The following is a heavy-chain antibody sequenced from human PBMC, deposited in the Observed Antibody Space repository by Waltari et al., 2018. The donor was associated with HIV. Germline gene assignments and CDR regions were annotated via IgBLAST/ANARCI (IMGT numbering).Heavy chain of an antibody. D-gene: IGHD3-22*01. CDR2: IYPDDTT. V-gene: IGHV3-53*01. J-gene: IGHJ5*02. CDR3: ATGVRYYGP. Sequence: EVLLAESGGGLIQPGGSLGLSCTASTSSMYAKHVTWIRQAPGGSLEWVAVIYPDDTTHYADSVSGRFTISRAKSRTKVFLLMNSLFVDDTATYFCATGVRYYGPWGQGTRVTVSS. CDR1: TSSMYAKH.